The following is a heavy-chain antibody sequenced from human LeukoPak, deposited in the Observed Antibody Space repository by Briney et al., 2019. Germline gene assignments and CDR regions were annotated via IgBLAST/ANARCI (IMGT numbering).Heavy chain of an antibody. CDR3: ARASELGEWFGDLLYV. V-gene: IGHV1-69*08. D-gene: IGHD3-10*01. CDR1: GGTFSSFP. Sequence: ASVKVSCKASGGTFSSFPISWVRQAPGQGVEWLGKIIPFLDTTNYAHKFQGRVKITADKSTSTAYLELRSLRSEDTAIYYCARASELGEWFGDLLYVWGQGTAVTVSS. J-gene: IGHJ6*02. CDR2: IIPFLDTT.